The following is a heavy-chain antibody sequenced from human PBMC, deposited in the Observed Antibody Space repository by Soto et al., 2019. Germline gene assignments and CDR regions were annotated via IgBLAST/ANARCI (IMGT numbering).Heavy chain of an antibody. CDR3: AVDRQEMYYFDY. V-gene: IGHV1-3*01. J-gene: IGHJ4*02. CDR2: INAGNGNT. CDR1: GYTFTSYA. D-gene: IGHD3-9*01. Sequence: ASVKVSCKASGYTFTSYAMHWVRQAPGQRLEWMGWINAGNGNTKYSQKFQGRVTITRETSASTAYMELSSLRSEDTAVYYCAVDRQEMYYFDYWGQGTLVTVSS.